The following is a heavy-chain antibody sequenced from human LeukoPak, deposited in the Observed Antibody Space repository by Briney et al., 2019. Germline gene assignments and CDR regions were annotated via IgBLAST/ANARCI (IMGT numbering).Heavy chain of an antibody. V-gene: IGHV6-1*01. D-gene: IGHD6-13*01. Sequence: SQTLSLTCAISEYSFSSNSAAWNWIRQSPSRGLEWLGRTYYRSKLYYDYAVAVKSRITINPETSKNKFSLQLKSVTPEDTAVYYCARGPQLVDYYYIDVWGKGTTVTVSS. CDR3: ARGPQLVDYYYIDV. CDR1: EYSFSSNSAA. J-gene: IGHJ6*03. CDR2: TYYRSKLYY.